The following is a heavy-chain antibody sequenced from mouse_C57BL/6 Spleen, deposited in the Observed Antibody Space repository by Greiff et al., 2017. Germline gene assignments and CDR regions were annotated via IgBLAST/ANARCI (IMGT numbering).Heavy chain of an antibody. J-gene: IGHJ2*01. V-gene: IGHV1-78*01. CDR3: ARSGITTVVYFDY. Sequence: QVQLQQSDAELVKPGASVKISCKVSGYTFTDHTIHWMKQRPEQGLEWIGYIYPRDGSTTYNEKFKGQATLTVDKHSSTAYMQLSSLTSEYSAVYYCARSGITTVVYFDYWGQGTTLTVSS. CDR1: GYTFTDHT. CDR2: IYPRDGST. D-gene: IGHD1-1*01.